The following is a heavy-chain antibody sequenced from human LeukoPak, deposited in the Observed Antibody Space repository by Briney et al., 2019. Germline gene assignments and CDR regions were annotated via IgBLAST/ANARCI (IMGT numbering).Heavy chain of an antibody. V-gene: IGHV4-4*07. Sequence: SETLSLTCTVSGGSISSYYWSWIRQPAGKGLEWIGRIYTSGSTNYNPSLKSRVTMSVDTSKNQFSLKLSSVTAADTAVYYCAAHPLSMVRGTNLGAFDIWGQGTMVTVSS. CDR1: GGSISSYY. CDR2: IYTSGST. D-gene: IGHD3-10*01. J-gene: IGHJ3*02. CDR3: AAHPLSMVRGTNLGAFDI.